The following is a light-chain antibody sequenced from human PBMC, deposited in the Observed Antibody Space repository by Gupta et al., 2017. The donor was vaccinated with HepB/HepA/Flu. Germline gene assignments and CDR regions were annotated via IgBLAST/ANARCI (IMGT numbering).Light chain of an antibody. CDR1: QSINANT. Sequence: EIVLTQSPGTLSLSPGERATLSCRASQSINANTFAWYQQKPGQAPRLLIYYVSNRATGVPDRFSGSGSGTDFTLTISRLEPEDSAVYYWQQHHWLYAFGQGTKLEIK. V-gene: IGKV3-20*01. J-gene: IGKJ2*01. CDR3: QQHHWLYA. CDR2: YVS.